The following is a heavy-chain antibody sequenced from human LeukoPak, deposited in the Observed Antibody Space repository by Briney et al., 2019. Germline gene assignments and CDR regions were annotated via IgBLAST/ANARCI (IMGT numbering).Heavy chain of an antibody. J-gene: IGHJ3*02. CDR3: ARVGHPGAFDI. CDR1: GYTFTNYF. V-gene: IGHV1-46*01. Sequence: ASVKVSCKASGYTFTNYFMHWVRQAPGQGLECMGIITPSDGGTSYAQRFQGRVTMTRDTSTSTVHMELSSLRSEGTAVYYCARVGHPGAFDIWGQGTMVTVSS. CDR2: ITPSDGGT.